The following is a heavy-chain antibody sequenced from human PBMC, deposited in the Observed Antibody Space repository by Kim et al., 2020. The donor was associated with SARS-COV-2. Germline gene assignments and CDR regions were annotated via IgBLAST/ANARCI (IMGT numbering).Heavy chain of an antibody. CDR2: ISGSGGST. CDR3: AKEGGSGSYYDYYFDY. V-gene: IGHV3-23*01. CDR1: GFTFSSYA. D-gene: IGHD3-10*01. J-gene: IGHJ4*02. Sequence: GGSLRLSCAASGFTFSSYAMSWVRQAPGKGLEWVSAISGSGGSTYYADSVKGRFTISRDNSKNTLYLQMNSLRAEDTAVYYCAKEGGSGSYYDYYFDYWGQGTLVTVSS.